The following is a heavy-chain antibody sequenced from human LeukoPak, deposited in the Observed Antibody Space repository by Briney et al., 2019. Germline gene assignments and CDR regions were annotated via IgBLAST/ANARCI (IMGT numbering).Heavy chain of an antibody. V-gene: IGHV1-8*01. CDR3: ASAIFPYGWFDP. Sequence: RASVKVSCKASGCTFTSYDINWVRQATGQGLEWMGWMNPNSGNTGYAQKLQGRVTMTRNTSISTAYMELSSLRSEDTAVYYCASAIFPYGWFDPWGQGTLVTVSS. CDR2: MNPNSGNT. D-gene: IGHD3-3*01. CDR1: GCTFTSYD. J-gene: IGHJ5*02.